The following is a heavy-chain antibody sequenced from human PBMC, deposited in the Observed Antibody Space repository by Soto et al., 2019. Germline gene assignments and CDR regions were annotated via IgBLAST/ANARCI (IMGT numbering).Heavy chain of an antibody. D-gene: IGHD3-16*01. CDR3: ARGPIGGGAPYYCDY. J-gene: IGHJ4*02. V-gene: IGHV1-2*02. Sequence: QVQLVQSGAEVKKPGASVKVSCKASGYTFTDYYMHWVRQAPGQGLEWLGWINPNTGGTNYAQKFQGRVTMTRDTSISTAYLDLSRLTSDDTAVYYCARGPIGGGAPYYCDYWGQGTLVTASS. CDR2: INPNTGGT. CDR1: GYTFTDYY.